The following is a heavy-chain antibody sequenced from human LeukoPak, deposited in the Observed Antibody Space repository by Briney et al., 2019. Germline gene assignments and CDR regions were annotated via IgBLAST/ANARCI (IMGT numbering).Heavy chain of an antibody. V-gene: IGHV3-23*01. Sequence: PGGSLRLSCAASGFTFSSYAMSWARQAPGKGLEWVSGICGNGGGTYYADSVKGRFTISRDNSKNTLYLQMNSLRAEDTAVYYCAKSFGYSRSWFDYWGQGTLVTVSS. CDR3: AKSFGYSRSWFDY. CDR1: GFTFSSYA. CDR2: ICGNGGGT. D-gene: IGHD6-13*01. J-gene: IGHJ4*02.